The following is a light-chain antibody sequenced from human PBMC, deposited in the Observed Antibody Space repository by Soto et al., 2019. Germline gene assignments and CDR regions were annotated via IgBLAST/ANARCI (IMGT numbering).Light chain of an antibody. CDR3: QQYNNWPWT. J-gene: IGKJ1*01. CDR2: GAS. CDR1: RSVTNN. V-gene: IGKV3-15*01. Sequence: EIVMTQSPATLSVSPGETATLSCRASRSVTNNLAWYQQKPGQAPRLLIYGASTRATGIPARFSGSGSGTDFTLSISRLEPEDFAVYSCQQYNNWPWTFGQGTKVDIK.